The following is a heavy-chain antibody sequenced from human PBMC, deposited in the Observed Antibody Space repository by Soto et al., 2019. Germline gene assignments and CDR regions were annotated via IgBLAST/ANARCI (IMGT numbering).Heavy chain of an antibody. CDR1: GLTFSSYS. CDR3: AREVVTMVRGVIITGYYGLDV. V-gene: IGHV3-21*01. Sequence: PGGSLRLSCAASGLTFSSYSMNWVRQAPGKRLEWVSSISSRSSDIYYADSVKGRFTISRDNAKKSLYLQMTSLRAEDTAVYYSAREVVTMVRGVIITGYYGLDVWGQGTTVTVSS. J-gene: IGHJ6*02. CDR2: ISSRSSDI. D-gene: IGHD3-10*01.